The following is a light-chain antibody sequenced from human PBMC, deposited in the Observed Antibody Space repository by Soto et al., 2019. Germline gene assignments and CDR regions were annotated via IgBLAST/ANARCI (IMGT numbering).Light chain of an antibody. CDR2: AAS. CDR3: QKCKIAPFT. Sequence: DIQMTQSPSSLSAFVGDTVTITCRASQDISNFLAWYQQKPGKVPKLLIYAASTLQSGVQSRFSGSGSGTDFTLTISSLQPEDVATYFCQKCKIAPFTFGGVTKMDIK. CDR1: QDISNF. J-gene: IGKJ4*01. V-gene: IGKV1-27*01.